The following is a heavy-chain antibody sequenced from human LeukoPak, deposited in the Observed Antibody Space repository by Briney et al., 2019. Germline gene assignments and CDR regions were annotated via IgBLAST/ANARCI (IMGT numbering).Heavy chain of an antibody. D-gene: IGHD3-3*01. J-gene: IGHJ6*02. CDR1: GGSFSGYY. V-gene: IGHV4-34*01. Sequence: SETLSLTCAVYGGSFSGYYWSWIRQPPGKVLEWIGEINHSGSTNYNPSLKSRVTISVDTSKNQFSLKLSSVTAADTAVYYCARVPRGNDFWSGYYYYYYYGMDVWGQGTTVTVSS. CDR2: INHSGST. CDR3: ARVPRGNDFWSGYYYYYYYGMDV.